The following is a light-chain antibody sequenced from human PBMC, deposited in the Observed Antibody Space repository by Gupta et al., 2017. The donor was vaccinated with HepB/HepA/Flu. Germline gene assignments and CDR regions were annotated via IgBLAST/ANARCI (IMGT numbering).Light chain of an antibody. CDR2: RSN. J-gene: IGLJ2*01. CDR3: AAWDDSLSGVV. Sequence: QSVLTQPPSASGTPGQRVTISCSGSSSNIGSNYVYWYQQFPGTAPKVLIYRSNQRPSGVPDRFSGSKSGTSASLAISGLRSEDEAEYYCAAWDDSLSGVVFGGGTKLTVL. V-gene: IGLV1-47*01. CDR1: SSNIGSNY.